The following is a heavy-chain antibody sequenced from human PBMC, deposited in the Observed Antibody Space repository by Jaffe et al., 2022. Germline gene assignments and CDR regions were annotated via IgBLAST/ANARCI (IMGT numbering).Heavy chain of an antibody. D-gene: IGHD1-26*01. CDR2: IYTSGST. V-gene: IGHV4-61*02. CDR3: ARNPEEGSYQAHFDY. J-gene: IGHJ4*02. CDR1: GGSISSGSYY. Sequence: QVQLQESGPGLVKPSQTLSLTCTVSGGSISSGSYYWSWIRQPAGKGLEWIGRIYTSGSTNYNPSLKSRVTISVDTSKNQFSLKLSSVTAADTAVYYCARNPEEGSYQAHFDYWGQGTLVTVSS.